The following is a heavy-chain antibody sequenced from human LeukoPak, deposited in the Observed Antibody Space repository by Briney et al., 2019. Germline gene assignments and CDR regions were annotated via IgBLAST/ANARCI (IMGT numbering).Heavy chain of an antibody. V-gene: IGHV3-21*01. CDR1: GFTFRSYW. D-gene: IGHD3-9*01. J-gene: IGHJ4*02. CDR3: ASIDILTGHDY. CDR2: ISSSSSYI. Sequence: GGSLRLSCAASGFTFRSYWMSWVRQAPGKGLEWVSSISSSSSYIYYADSVKGRFTISRDNAKNSLYLQMNSLRAEDTAVYYCASIDILTGHDYWGQGTLVTVSS.